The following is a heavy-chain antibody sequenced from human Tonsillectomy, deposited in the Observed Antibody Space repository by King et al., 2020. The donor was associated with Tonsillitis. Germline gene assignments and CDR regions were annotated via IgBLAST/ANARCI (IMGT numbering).Heavy chain of an antibody. D-gene: IGHD4-23*01. J-gene: IGHJ4*02. CDR1: GGSVSSGSYY. V-gene: IGHV4-61*01. CDR3: AREGVTRSFDY. CDR2: IYYRGST. Sequence: QLQESGPGLVKPSETLSLTCTVSGGSVSSGSYYWSWIRQPPGKGLEWIGYIYYRGSTNYNPSLKSRVTISVDTSKNQFSLKLSSVTAADTAVYYCAREGVTRSFDYWGQGTLVTVSS.